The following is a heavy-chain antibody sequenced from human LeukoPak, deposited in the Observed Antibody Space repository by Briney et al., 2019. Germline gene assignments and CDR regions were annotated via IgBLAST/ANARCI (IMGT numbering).Heavy chain of an antibody. Sequence: SETLSLTCTVSGGSISSGGYYWSWLRQHPGKGLEWIGYIYYSGSTYYNPSLKSRVTISVDTSKNQFSLKLSSVTAADTAVYYCARVGDYGGNDYWGQGTLVTVSS. CDR1: GGSISSGGYY. CDR2: IYYSGST. D-gene: IGHD4-23*01. CDR3: ARVGDYGGNDY. V-gene: IGHV4-31*03. J-gene: IGHJ4*02.